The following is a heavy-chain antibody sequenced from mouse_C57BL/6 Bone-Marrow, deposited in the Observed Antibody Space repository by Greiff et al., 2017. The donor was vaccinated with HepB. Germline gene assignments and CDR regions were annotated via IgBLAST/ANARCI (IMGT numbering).Heavy chain of an antibody. D-gene: IGHD2-10*01. CDR2: IHPNSGST. CDR1: GYTFNSYW. V-gene: IGHV1-64*01. CDR3: AREGDLLGDAMHH. J-gene: IGHJ4*01. Sequence: QVQLQQSGAELVKPGASVKLSCKASGYTFNSYWMHWVKQRPRQGLEWIGMIHPNSGSTNYNEKFKSKATLTVDKSSSTAYMQLSSLTSEDSAVYYCAREGDLLGDAMHHWGEGTSATVSS.